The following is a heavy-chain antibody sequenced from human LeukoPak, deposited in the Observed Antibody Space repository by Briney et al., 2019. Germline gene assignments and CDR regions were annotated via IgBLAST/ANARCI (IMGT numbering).Heavy chain of an antibody. CDR1: GGTFSSYA. CDR2: IIPIFGIA. J-gene: IGHJ2*01. V-gene: IGHV1-69*04. Sequence: GASVKVSCKASGGTFSSYAISWVRQAPGQGLEWMGRIIPIFGIANYAQKFQGRVTITADKSTSTAYMELSSLRSEDTAVYYCARSRHYYDSSGSWYFDLWGRGTLATVSS. D-gene: IGHD3-22*01. CDR3: ARSRHYYDSSGSWYFDL.